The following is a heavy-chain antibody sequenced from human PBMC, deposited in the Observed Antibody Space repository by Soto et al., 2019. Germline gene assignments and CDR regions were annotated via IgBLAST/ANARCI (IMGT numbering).Heavy chain of an antibody. Sequence: GGSLRLSFAASGFTFSSYSMSWVRQAPWKGLEWVSAISGSGVSTYYADSVKGRFTISRDNSKNTLYLQMNTLRTDETAVYYCAKGNHMTTVTRRRCFGQVTLVDV. CDR1: GFTFSSYS. CDR3: AKGNHMTTVTRRRCFGQVTLVDV. J-gene: IGHJ6*01. V-gene: IGHV3-23*01. CDR2: ISGSGVST. D-gene: IGHD4-17*01.